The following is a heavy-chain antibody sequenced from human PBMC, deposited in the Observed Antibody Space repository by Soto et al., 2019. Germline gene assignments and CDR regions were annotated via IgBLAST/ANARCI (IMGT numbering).Heavy chain of an antibody. J-gene: IGHJ5*02. D-gene: IGHD3-22*01. Sequence: SVKVSCKASGGTFSSYAISWVRQAPGQGLEWMGEIIPVFGTANYAQKFQGRVTITVDESTSTAYMELSSLRSEDTAVYYCARDRGPSSGYYPYWFDPWGQETLVTVSS. CDR1: GGTFSSYA. V-gene: IGHV1-69*13. CDR3: ARDRGPSSGYYPYWFDP. CDR2: IIPVFGTA.